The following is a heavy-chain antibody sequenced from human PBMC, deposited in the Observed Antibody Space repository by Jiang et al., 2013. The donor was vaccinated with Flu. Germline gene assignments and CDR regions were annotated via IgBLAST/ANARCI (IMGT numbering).Heavy chain of an antibody. CDR2: IIPILGIA. CDR1: GGTFSSYA. J-gene: IGHJ5*02. D-gene: IGHD3-16*02. Sequence: SGAEVKKPGSSVKVSCKASGGTFSSYAISWVRQAPGQGLEWMGGIIPILGIANYAQKFQGRVTITADKSTSTAYMELSSLRSEDTAVYYCARDEGLSHTTLRVPNWFDPWGQGTLVTVSS. V-gene: IGHV1-69*04. CDR3: ARDEGLSHTTLRVPNWFDP.